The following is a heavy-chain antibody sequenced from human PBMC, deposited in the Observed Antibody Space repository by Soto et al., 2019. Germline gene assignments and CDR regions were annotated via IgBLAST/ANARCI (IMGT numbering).Heavy chain of an antibody. D-gene: IGHD1-26*01. CDR1: GFNFRIYA. CDR3: AKDLRPDGRYDLDY. CDR2: MIGDGSSW. Sequence: EVQLLESGVGLAQAGGSLRLSCAASGFNFRIYAMNWVRQAPGKGLEWVSVMIGDGSSWDYADSVRGRFTISRDNSKNTLYLQMNSLRAEDTAVYYCAKDLRPDGRYDLDYWGQGTLVTVSS. V-gene: IGHV3-23*01. J-gene: IGHJ4*02.